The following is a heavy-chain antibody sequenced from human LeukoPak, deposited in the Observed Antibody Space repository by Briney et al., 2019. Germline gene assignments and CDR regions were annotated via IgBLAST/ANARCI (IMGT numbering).Heavy chain of an antibody. CDR3: ARGVYYYDSSGQEEGFDY. Sequence: PSETLSLTCTVSGGSISSSSYYWGWIRQPPGKGLEWIGSIYYSGSTYYNPSLKSRVTISVDTSKNQFSLKLSSVTAADTAVYYCARGVYYYDSSGQEEGFDYWGQGTLVTVSS. D-gene: IGHD3-22*01. CDR2: IYYSGST. CDR1: GGSISSSSYY. J-gene: IGHJ4*02. V-gene: IGHV4-39*07.